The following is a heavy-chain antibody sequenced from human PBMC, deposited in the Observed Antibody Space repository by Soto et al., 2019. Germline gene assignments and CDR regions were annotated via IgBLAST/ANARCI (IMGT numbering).Heavy chain of an antibody. CDR2: IYTSGNT. D-gene: IGHD1-7*01. J-gene: IGHJ4*02. CDR1: GGSISSYH. V-gene: IGHV4-4*07. CDR3: ARESGDNWDYGAC. Sequence: RSLTCTVSGGSISSYHWSWIRQSAGKGLEWIGRIYTSGNTHYNPSLKSRVTVSIDTSKNQFFLTVNSVTAADSAVYYCARESGDNWDYGACWGKGTPVTASS.